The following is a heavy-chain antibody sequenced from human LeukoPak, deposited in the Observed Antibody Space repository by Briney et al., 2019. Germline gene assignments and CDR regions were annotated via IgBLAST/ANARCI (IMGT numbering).Heavy chain of an antibody. J-gene: IGHJ6*03. D-gene: IGHD6-13*01. V-gene: IGHV4-61*02. CDR1: GYSISNCTYS. CDR2: ISTSGNT. Sequence: SQTLSLTCTVPGYSISNCTYSWTWIPQPAGKGLEWIGGISTSGNTNFHPSLKSRVTMSLDTAEKPFSLYIESVTAADTAVYYCARETEEIYSSSWGHYDYRYNMDVWGRGTTVTVSS. CDR3: ARETEEIYSSSWGHYDYRYNMDV.